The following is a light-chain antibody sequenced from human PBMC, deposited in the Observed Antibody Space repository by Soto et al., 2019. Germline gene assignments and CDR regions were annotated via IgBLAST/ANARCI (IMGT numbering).Light chain of an antibody. CDR2: DAS. Sequence: IQLTQSPSSMSASVGDRVTITCRASQSISRWLAWYQQKPGKAPKFLIYDASSLESGVPSRFSGSGSGTEFTLKISSLQPEDFATYYCQQLNSYPPSITFGQGTRLEIK. V-gene: IGKV1-5*01. CDR1: QSISRW. CDR3: QQLNSYPPSIT. J-gene: IGKJ5*01.